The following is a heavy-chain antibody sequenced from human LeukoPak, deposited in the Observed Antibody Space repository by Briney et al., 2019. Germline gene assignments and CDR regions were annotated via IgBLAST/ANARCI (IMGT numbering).Heavy chain of an antibody. CDR3: AKDGYIVVVPAATGLDY. CDR2: ISGSGGST. Sequence: PGGSLRLSCAASGFTSSSYAMSWVRQAPGKGLEWVSAISGSGGSTYYADSVKGRFTISRDNSKNTLYLQMNSLRAEDTAVYYCAKDGYIVVVPAATGLDYWGQGTLVTVSS. CDR1: GFTSSSYA. J-gene: IGHJ4*02. V-gene: IGHV3-23*01. D-gene: IGHD2-2*01.